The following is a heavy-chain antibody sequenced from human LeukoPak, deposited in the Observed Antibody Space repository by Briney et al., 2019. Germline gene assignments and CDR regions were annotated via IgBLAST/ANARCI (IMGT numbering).Heavy chain of an antibody. Sequence: GGSLRLSCAASGFTFSSYAMSWVRQAPGKGLEWVSAISGSGGSTYYADSVKGRFTISRDNSKNTLYMQMNSLRAEDTAVYYCARDKLYPGGWADYYMDVWGKGTTVTVPS. D-gene: IGHD2-15*01. CDR1: GFTFSSYA. CDR3: ARDKLYPGGWADYYMDV. V-gene: IGHV3-23*01. J-gene: IGHJ6*03. CDR2: ISGSGGST.